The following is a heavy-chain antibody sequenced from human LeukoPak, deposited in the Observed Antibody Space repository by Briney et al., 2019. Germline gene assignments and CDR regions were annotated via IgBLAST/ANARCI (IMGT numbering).Heavy chain of an antibody. J-gene: IGHJ4*02. CDR3: AREIFGARAFEY. Sequence: GSLRLSCAASGFTFSSYGMSWVRQPPGKGLEWVGEIFHSESTNYNPSLQSRLTISLDKSQNQFSLRLTSMTAADTAVYYCAREIFGARAFEYWGQGILVTVSS. CDR1: GFTFSSYGM. CDR2: IFHSEST. D-gene: IGHD3-3*01. V-gene: IGHV4-4*02.